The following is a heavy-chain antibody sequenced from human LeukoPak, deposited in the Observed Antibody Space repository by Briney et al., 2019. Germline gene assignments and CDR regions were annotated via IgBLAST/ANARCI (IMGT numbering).Heavy chain of an antibody. Sequence: SETLSLTCTVSGGSISSYYWSWIRQPAGKGLEWIGRIYTSGSITYNPSLKSRVSMSVDTSKNQFSLKLSSVTAADTAVYYCARVGYGGDYYMDVWGKGTTVTVSS. CDR2: IYTSGSI. J-gene: IGHJ6*03. CDR3: ARVGYGGDYYMDV. CDR1: GGSISSYY. D-gene: IGHD4-23*01. V-gene: IGHV4-4*07.